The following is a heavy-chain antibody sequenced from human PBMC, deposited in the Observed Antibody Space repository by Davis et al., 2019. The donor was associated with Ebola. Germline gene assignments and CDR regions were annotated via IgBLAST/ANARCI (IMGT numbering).Heavy chain of an antibody. V-gene: IGHV1-46*03. J-gene: IGHJ3*02. CDR2: INPNDGRT. Sequence: ASVKVSCKPVGYSFTTYGLSWVRQAPGQGLEWMEMINPNDGRTIYAQKFQGRVTVNRDTSTTTGYMDLSSLRSEDTALYYCTTPGGQDSGYDVFDIWGQGTMVTVSS. CDR3: TTPGGQDSGYDVFDI. CDR1: GYSFTTYG. D-gene: IGHD5-12*01.